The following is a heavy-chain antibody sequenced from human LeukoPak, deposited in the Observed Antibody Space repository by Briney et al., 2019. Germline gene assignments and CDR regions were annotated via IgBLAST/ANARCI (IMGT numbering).Heavy chain of an antibody. D-gene: IGHD1-26*01. V-gene: IGHV3-21*01. CDR1: VFSFSRYN. J-gene: IGHJ6*03. CDR3: ARHPYSGSYGADYYYYMDV. Sequence: PGGCLSLSCAPSVFSFSRYNMIWVRQTPGQGLEWVSSISSGSRHIYYTDSVKGPFTISRDNAKTSLYLQMNSLRAEDTALYYCARHPYSGSYGADYYYYMDVWGKGTTVTISS. CDR2: ISSGSRHI.